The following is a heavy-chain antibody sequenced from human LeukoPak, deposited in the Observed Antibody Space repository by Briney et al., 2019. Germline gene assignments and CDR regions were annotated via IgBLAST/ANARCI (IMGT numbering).Heavy chain of an antibody. CDR3: AREGRVQLWHKTTKAPNYYYYYYMDV. V-gene: IGHV3-53*05. CDR1: GFTVSSNY. Sequence: GGSLRLSCAASGFTVSSNYMSWVRQAPGKGLEWVSVIYSGGSTYYADSVKGRFTISRDNSKNSLYLQMISLRSEDTAVYYCAREGRVQLWHKTTKAPNYYYYYYMDVWGKGTTVTVSS. CDR2: IYSGGST. J-gene: IGHJ6*03. D-gene: IGHD5-18*01.